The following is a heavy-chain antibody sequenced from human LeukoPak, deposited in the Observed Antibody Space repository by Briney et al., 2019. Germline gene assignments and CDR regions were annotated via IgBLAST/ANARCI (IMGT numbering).Heavy chain of an antibody. Sequence: PSETLSLTCTVSGGSISSSSYHWGWIRQPPGKGLEWIGSIYYSGSTYYNPSLKSRVTISVDTSKNQFSLKLSSVTAADTAVYYCARDPGLPYNWFDPWGQGTLVTVSS. D-gene: IGHD5/OR15-5a*01. J-gene: IGHJ5*02. CDR1: GGSISSSSYH. CDR2: IYYSGST. V-gene: IGHV4-39*07. CDR3: ARDPGLPYNWFDP.